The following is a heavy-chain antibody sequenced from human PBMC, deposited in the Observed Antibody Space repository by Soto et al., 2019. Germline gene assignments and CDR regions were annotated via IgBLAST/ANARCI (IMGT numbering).Heavy chain of an antibody. CDR1: GFTFSNNW. J-gene: IGHJ4*02. V-gene: IGHV3-74*01. CDR3: TRGPTGWFGFDY. Sequence: EVHLVESGGGLVQPGGSLRLSCTDSGFTFSNNWMHWVHQAPGKGLVWVSRLNSYGTSANYADSVRGRFTISRDNAKNTLFLQMNSLTAEDTALYYCTRGPTGWFGFDYWGQGTLVTVSS. CDR2: LNSYGTSA. D-gene: IGHD3-10*01.